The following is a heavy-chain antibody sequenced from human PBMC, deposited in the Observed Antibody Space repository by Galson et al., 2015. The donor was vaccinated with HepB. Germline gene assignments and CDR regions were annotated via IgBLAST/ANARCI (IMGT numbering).Heavy chain of an antibody. CDR3: PRGRGGSLDY. Sequence: SVKVSCKASGYTFSSYYMHWVRQAPGQGLEWMGIINPSGDKTSYAQKFQGRVTMTRDTATSTVYMQLSRLRSEDTALYYGPRGRGGSLDYWGQGTLVTVSA. D-gene: IGHD3-10*01. CDR2: INPSGDKT. V-gene: IGHV1-46*01. CDR1: GYTFSSYY. J-gene: IGHJ4*02.